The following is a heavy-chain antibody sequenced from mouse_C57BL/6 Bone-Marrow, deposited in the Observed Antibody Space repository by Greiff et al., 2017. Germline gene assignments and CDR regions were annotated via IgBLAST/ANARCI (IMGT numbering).Heavy chain of an antibody. CDR1: GYTFTDYY. Sequence: VQLQQSGPELVKPGALVKISCKASGYTFTDYYMNWVKQSHGKSLEWIGDINPNNGGTSYNQKFKGKATLTVDKSSSTAYMELRSLTSEDSAVYYCARGAMDYWGQGTSVTVSS. V-gene: IGHV1-26*01. CDR3: ARGAMDY. J-gene: IGHJ4*01. CDR2: INPNNGGT.